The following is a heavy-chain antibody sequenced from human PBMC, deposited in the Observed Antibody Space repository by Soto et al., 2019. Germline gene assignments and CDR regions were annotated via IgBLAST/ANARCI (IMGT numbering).Heavy chain of an antibody. D-gene: IGHD6-13*01. CDR2: ISGSGDST. J-gene: IGHJ4*02. V-gene: IGHV3-23*01. CDR3: ARRGPGTYLDY. CDR1: GFTFSSYA. Sequence: GGSLRLSCAASGFTFSSYAMNWVRQAPVKGLEWVSVISGSGDSTYYADSVKGRFTISRDNSKNTLYLQMNSLRTEDTAVYYCARRGPGTYLDYWGQGTLVTVSS.